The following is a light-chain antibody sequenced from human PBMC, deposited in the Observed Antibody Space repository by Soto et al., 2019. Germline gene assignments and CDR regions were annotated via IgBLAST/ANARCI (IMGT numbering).Light chain of an antibody. CDR2: DVS. Sequence: EIVLTQSTATLSLSPGERVTLSCGASQSLTNNFLARYQQRPGLAPKLLIFDVSTRATGIPDRFSGSGSGTDFTLTISRLEPEDFAVYYCQRFDNSPTFGGGTKVEFK. V-gene: IGKV3D-20*01. CDR1: QSLTNNF. J-gene: IGKJ4*01. CDR3: QRFDNSPT.